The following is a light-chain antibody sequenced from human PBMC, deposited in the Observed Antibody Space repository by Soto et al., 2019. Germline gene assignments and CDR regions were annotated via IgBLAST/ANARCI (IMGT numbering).Light chain of an antibody. CDR3: QQTSAFPIT. Sequence: DIQMTQTPSTVSVSVGDRLTITCRASRDISNSLAWYQQTPGKAPKLLLRGASSLHRGVPSRFSGGGAGTEFTLTISSLQPEDFATYYCQQTSAFPITFGQGTNVDVK. V-gene: IGKV1-12*01. CDR1: RDISNS. J-gene: IGKJ3*01. CDR2: GAS.